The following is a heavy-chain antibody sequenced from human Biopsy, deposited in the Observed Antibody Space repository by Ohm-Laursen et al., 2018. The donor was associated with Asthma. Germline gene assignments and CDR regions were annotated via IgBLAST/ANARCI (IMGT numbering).Heavy chain of an antibody. J-gene: IGHJ5*02. CDR2: IHNSGNT. CDR3: ARGQGRGIQLWSLDP. V-gene: IGHV4-59*01. CDR1: GGSISSDY. Sequence: LSLTCPVSGGSISSDYWSWLRQSPGKGLEWIGYIHNSGNTNYNPSLKSRVTISLDTSKNHFSLRLSFVTAADTAVYFCARGQGRGIQLWSLDPWGQGILVTVSS. D-gene: IGHD5-18*01.